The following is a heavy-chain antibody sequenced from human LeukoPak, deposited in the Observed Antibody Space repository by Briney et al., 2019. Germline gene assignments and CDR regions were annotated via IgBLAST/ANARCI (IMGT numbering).Heavy chain of an antibody. D-gene: IGHD4-17*01. CDR1: GGTFNNSA. V-gene: IGHV1-69*05. CDR3: SRDVHGDYVSSWFDP. J-gene: IGHJ5*02. Sequence: SVKVSCKTTGGTFNNSAISWVRQAPGQGLEWLGGIMPLFGTADYAQRFQGRVTITKDTSTRTVYLELSSLTSDDTAGYYCSRDVHGDYVSSWFDPWGQGTLVSVSS. CDR2: IMPLFGTA.